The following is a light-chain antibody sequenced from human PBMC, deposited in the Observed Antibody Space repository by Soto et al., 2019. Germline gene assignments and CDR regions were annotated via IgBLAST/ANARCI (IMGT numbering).Light chain of an antibody. V-gene: IGKV1-5*01. Sequence: DIQMTQSPSSLSASVGDRVTITCRASQSISSYLNWYQQKPGKAPKLLMYDASSLESGVSSRFSGSGSGTEFTLIISSLQPDDFATYYCQQYKTSLLTFGGGTKVDIK. J-gene: IGKJ4*01. CDR2: DAS. CDR3: QQYKTSLLT. CDR1: QSISSY.